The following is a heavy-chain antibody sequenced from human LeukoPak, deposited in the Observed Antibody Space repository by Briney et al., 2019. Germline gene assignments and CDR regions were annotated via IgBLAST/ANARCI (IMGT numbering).Heavy chain of an antibody. CDR3: ATDYRGYFDY. J-gene: IGHJ4*02. D-gene: IGHD1-26*01. Sequence: GGSLRLSCAASGFTFSTYWLTWVRQTPGKGLGWVANIGQDGTEKYCVDSVKGRFTISRDNAKNSLYLQMNSLRAEDTAVYYCATDYRGYFDYWGQGILVIVSS. CDR1: GFTFSTYW. V-gene: IGHV3-7*01. CDR2: IGQDGTEK.